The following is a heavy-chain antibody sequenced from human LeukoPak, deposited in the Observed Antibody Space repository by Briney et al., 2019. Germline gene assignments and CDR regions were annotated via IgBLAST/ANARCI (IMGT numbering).Heavy chain of an antibody. Sequence: ASVKVSCKASGYTFTSYYMHWVRQAPGQGLEWMGIINPSGGSTSYAQKSQGRVTMTRDMSTSTVYMELSSLRSEDTAVYYCARDRLGRSYSSSVDDAFDIWGQGTMVTVSS. CDR1: GYTFTSYY. D-gene: IGHD6-6*01. J-gene: IGHJ3*02. V-gene: IGHV1-46*01. CDR3: ARDRLGRSYSSSVDDAFDI. CDR2: INPSGGST.